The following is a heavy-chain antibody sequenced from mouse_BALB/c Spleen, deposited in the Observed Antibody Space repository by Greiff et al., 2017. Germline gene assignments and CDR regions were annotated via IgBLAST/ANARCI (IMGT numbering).Heavy chain of an antibody. CDR1: GFTFSSFG. J-gene: IGHJ4*01. D-gene: IGHD1-1*01. V-gene: IGHV5-17*02. Sequence: EVQLVESGGGLVQPGGSRKLSCAASGFTFSSFGMHWVRQAPEKGLEWVAYISSGSSTIYYADTVKGRFTISRDNPKNTLFLQMTSLRSEDTAMYYCAREGSSYDAMDYWGQATSVTVSS. CDR2: ISSGSSTI. CDR3: AREGSSYDAMDY.